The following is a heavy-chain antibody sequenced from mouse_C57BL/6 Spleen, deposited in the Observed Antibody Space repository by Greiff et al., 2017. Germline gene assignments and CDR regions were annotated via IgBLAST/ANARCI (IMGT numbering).Heavy chain of an antibody. D-gene: IGHD2-1*01. CDR1: GYSFTDYN. CDR2: INPNNGTT. J-gene: IGHJ1*03. Sequence: VQLKESGPELVKPGASVKISCKASGYSFTDYNMHWVKQSNGKSLEWIGFINPNNGTTSYNQKFKGKATLTVDQSSSTAYMQLNSLTSEDSAVYYCARSYGNFYWYFDVWGTGTTGTVSS. CDR3: ARSYGNFYWYFDV. V-gene: IGHV1-39*01.